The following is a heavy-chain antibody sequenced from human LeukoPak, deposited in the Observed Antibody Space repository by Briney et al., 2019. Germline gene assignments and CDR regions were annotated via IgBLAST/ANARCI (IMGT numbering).Heavy chain of an antibody. CDR3: ARGGPITGGYFDY. CDR1: GGTFSSYA. J-gene: IGHJ4*02. D-gene: IGHD3-16*01. Sequence: ASVKVSCKASGGTFSSYAISWVRQAPGQGLEWMGGIIPIFGTANYAQKFQGRVTITTDESTSTAYMELSSLRSEDTAVYYCARGGPITGGYFDYWGQGTLVTVSS. CDR2: IIPIFGTA. V-gene: IGHV1-69*05.